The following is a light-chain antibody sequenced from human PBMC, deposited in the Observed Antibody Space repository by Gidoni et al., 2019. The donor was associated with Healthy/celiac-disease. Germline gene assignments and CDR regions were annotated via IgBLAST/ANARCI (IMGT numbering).Light chain of an antibody. V-gene: IGKV1-5*03. J-gene: IGKJ2*01. CDR2: KAS. CDR3: QQCNSYPYT. CDR1: QSMSSW. Sequence: DIKIPHSPSTLSASVGDRVTITCRASQSMSSWFAWYQQKPGNAPKLLIYKASSLESGVPSRFSGSGSGTEFTLTISSLQPDDFATYYCQQCNSYPYTFGQGTKLEIK.